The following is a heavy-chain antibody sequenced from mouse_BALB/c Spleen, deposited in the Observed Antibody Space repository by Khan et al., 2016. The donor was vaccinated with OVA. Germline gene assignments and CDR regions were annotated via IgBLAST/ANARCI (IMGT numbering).Heavy chain of an antibody. CDR1: GYTFSSYW. Sequence: QVRLQQPGGDLMKPGASVKISCKATGYTFSSYWIEWVKQRPGHGLEWIGQIFPGSVSTTYNEKFKGKATFTADTSSNTAYMQLSSLTSEDSADYYCARGGYGGFAYWGQGTLVTVSA. CDR3: ARGGYGGFAY. CDR2: IFPGSVST. D-gene: IGHD2-2*01. J-gene: IGHJ3*01. V-gene: IGHV1-9*01.